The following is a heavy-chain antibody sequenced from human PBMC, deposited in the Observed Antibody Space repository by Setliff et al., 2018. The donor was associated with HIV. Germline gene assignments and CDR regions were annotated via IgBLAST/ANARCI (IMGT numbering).Heavy chain of an antibody. CDR3: TRDRRGSNSWSGYNGGFDY. V-gene: IGHV3-30*07. Sequence: PGGSLRLSCVASGFTFSSYSTHWVRQAPGKGLEWVAVISYDGNNKNYADSVKGRFTISRDNSKNMLYLQMNSLTTEDTAVYFCTRDRRGSNSWSGYNGGFDYWGQGTLVTV. D-gene: IGHD3-3*01. J-gene: IGHJ4*02. CDR1: GFTFSSYS. CDR2: ISYDGNNK.